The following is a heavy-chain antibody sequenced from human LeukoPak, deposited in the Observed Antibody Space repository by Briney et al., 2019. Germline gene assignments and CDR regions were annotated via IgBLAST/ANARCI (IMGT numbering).Heavy chain of an antibody. CDR3: ARPVSAYCGGDCSDY. V-gene: IGHV4-39*01. CDR2: IYYSGST. CDR1: GGSISSSSYY. Sequence: SETLSLTCTVSGGSISSSSYYLGWIRQPPGKGLEWIGSIYYSGSTYYNPSLKSRVTISLDTSKKQFSLKLSSVTAADTAVYYCARPVSAYCGGDCSDYWGQGTLVTVSS. J-gene: IGHJ4*02. D-gene: IGHD2-21*01.